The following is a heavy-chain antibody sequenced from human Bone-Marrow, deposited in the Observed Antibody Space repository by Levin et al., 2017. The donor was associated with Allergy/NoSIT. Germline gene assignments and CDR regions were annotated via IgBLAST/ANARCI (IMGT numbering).Heavy chain of an antibody. V-gene: IGHV4-59*01. Sequence: PSETLSLTCTVSGGSISSYYWSWIRQPPGKGLEWIGYIYYSGSTNYNPSLKSRVTISVDTSKNQFSLKLSSVTAADTAVYYCARVNGELPTAMVYYYYYGMDVWGQGTTVTVSS. D-gene: IGHD5-18*01. J-gene: IGHJ6*02. CDR1: GGSISSYY. CDR2: IYYSGST. CDR3: ARVNGELPTAMVYYYYYGMDV.